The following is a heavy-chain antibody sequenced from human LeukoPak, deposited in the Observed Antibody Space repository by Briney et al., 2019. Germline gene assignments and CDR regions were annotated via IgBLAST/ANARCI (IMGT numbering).Heavy chain of an antibody. Sequence: GGSLRLSCAASGFSFSTYWMNWVRQAPGRGLEWVANIKQDGSEKYYVDSVKGRFTISRDNAKNSLYLQLNSLRAEDMAVYYCARRVRSGFFDNWGQGTLVTVSS. CDR2: IKQDGSEK. V-gene: IGHV3-7*01. CDR3: ARRVRSGFFDN. CDR1: GFSFSTYW. D-gene: IGHD3-3*01. J-gene: IGHJ4*02.